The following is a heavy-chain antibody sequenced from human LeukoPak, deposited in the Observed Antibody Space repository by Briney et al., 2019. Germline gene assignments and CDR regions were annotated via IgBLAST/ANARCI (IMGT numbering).Heavy chain of an antibody. J-gene: IGHJ4*02. CDR3: AKVEYDYIWGTYRLTYFDY. D-gene: IGHD3-16*02. CDR1: GFTFSTYS. Sequence: PGGSLRLSCAASGFTFSTYSMNWVRQAPGKGLEWVSSISSSSSYIYYADSVKGRSTISRDNTKNTMYLQMNSLRVEDTAVYYCAKVEYDYIWGTYRLTYFDYWGQGTLVTVSS. V-gene: IGHV3-21*04. CDR2: ISSSSSYI.